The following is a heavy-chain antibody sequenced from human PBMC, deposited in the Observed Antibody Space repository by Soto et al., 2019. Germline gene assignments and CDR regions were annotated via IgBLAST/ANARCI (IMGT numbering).Heavy chain of an antibody. V-gene: IGHV4-59*08. CDR3: ARLDGYDHYFDY. D-gene: IGHD5-12*01. J-gene: IGHJ4*02. CDR2: IYYSGST. Sequence: QVQLQGSGPGLVKPSETLSLTCTVSGGSISSHYWSWIRQPPGQGLEWIGYIYYSGSTNYNPSLKSRVTISVDTSKVQFSLRLSSVTAADTAVYFCARLDGYDHYFDYCGQGALVTVSS. CDR1: GGSISSHY.